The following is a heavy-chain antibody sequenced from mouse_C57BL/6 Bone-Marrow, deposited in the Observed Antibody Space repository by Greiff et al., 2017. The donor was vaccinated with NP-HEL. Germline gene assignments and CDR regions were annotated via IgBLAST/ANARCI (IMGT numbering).Heavy chain of an antibody. D-gene: IGHD4-1*01. CDR3: ARGRRLWDDFDY. CDR1: GYAFSSSW. CDR2: IYPGDGDT. V-gene: IGHV1-82*01. Sequence: QVQLQQSGPELVKPRASVKISCKASGYAFSSSWMNWVKQRPGKGLEWIGRIYPGDGDTNYNGKFKGKATLTADKSSSTAYMQLSSLTSEDSAVYFCARGRRLWDDFDYWGQGTTLTVSS. J-gene: IGHJ2*01.